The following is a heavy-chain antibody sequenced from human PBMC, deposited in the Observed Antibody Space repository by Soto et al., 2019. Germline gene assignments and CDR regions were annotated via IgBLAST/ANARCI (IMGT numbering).Heavy chain of an antibody. CDR3: ANIFSPFANGDY. CDR2: ISGSGGST. Sequence: EVQLLESGGGLVQPGGSLRLSCVASGFTFSSYAMSWVRQAPGKGLEWVSAISGSGGSTYYADSVKGRFTISRDNSKNTLYLQMNSLRAEDTAVYYCANIFSPFANGDYWGQGTLVTVSS. J-gene: IGHJ4*02. CDR1: GFTFSSYA. V-gene: IGHV3-23*01. D-gene: IGHD3-3*01.